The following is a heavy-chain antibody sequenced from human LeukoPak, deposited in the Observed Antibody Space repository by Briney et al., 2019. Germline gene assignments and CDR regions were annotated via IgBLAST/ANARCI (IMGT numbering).Heavy chain of an antibody. CDR2: INHSGST. Sequence: SETLSLTCAVSGGSFSGYYWSWIRQPPGKGLEWIGEINHSGSTNYNPSLKSRVTISVDTSKNQFSLKLSSVTAADTAVYYCAIHTPAGTYGDSRNWFDPWGQGTLVTVSS. J-gene: IGHJ5*02. CDR1: GGSFSGYY. D-gene: IGHD4-17*01. V-gene: IGHV4-34*01. CDR3: AIHTPAGTYGDSRNWFDP.